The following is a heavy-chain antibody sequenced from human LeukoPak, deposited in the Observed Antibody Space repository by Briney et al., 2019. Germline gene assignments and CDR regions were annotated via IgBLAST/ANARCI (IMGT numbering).Heavy chain of an antibody. CDR2: IYYSGST. CDR3: ARTPLLWFGDGFDP. Sequence: SETLSLTCTVSGGSISSYYWSWIRQPPGKGPEWIGYIYYSGSTNYNPSLKSRVTISVDTSKNQFSLKLSSVTAADTAVYYCARTPLLWFGDGFDPWGQGTLVTVSS. D-gene: IGHD3-10*01. CDR1: GGSISSYY. V-gene: IGHV4-59*12. J-gene: IGHJ5*02.